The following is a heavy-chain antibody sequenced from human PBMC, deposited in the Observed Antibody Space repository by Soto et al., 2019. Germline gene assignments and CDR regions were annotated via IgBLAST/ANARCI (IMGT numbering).Heavy chain of an antibody. J-gene: IGHJ5*01. CDR2: IFSSGSS. V-gene: IGHV4-39*01. CDR3: ARHLRFTPVDWSGYSKTGFDP. CDR1: GGSISSGRNF. Sequence: QMQLQESGPGLVKPSETLSLTCAVSGGSISSGRNFWGWIRQPPGKGLEWIGSIFSSGSSYYNPSLQSRVTISLDTSKNHFSLRVNSVTAADTAVYYCARHLRFTPVDWSGYSKTGFDPWGQGIRVTVSS. D-gene: IGHD3-3*01.